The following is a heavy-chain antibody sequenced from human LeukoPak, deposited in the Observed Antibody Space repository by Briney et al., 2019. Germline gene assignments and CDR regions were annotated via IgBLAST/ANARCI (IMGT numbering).Heavy chain of an antibody. V-gene: IGHV3-7*03. D-gene: IGHD3-22*01. CDR3: AKGSSAYYYDSSIGY. J-gene: IGHJ4*02. CDR2: IKQDGSEK. Sequence: GGSLRLSCAASGFTFSSYWMSWVRQAPGKGLEWVANIKQDGSEKYYVDSVKGRFTISRDNAKNSLYLQMNSLRAEDTAVYYCAKGSSAYYYDSSIGYWGQGTLVTVSS. CDR1: GFTFSSYW.